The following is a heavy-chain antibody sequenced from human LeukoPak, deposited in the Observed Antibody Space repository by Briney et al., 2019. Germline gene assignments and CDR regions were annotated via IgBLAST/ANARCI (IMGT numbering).Heavy chain of an antibody. CDR3: AKDWGYCGGDCYPYYFDY. D-gene: IGHD2-21*02. CDR1: GFTFSSYA. CDR2: ISGSGGST. V-gene: IGHV3-23*01. J-gene: IGHJ4*02. Sequence: PGGSLRLSCAASGFTFSSYAMSWVRQAPGKGLEWVSAISGSGGSTYYADSVKGWFTISRDNSKNTLYLQMNSLGAEDTAVYYCAKDWGYCGGDCYPYYFDYWGQGTLVTVSS.